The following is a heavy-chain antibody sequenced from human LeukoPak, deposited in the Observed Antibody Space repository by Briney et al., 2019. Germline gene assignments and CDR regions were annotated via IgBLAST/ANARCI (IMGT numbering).Heavy chain of an antibody. CDR1: GYTFTGYY. Sequence: ASVKVSCKASGYTFTGYYMHWVRQAPGQGLEWMGWINPNSGGTNYAQKFQGRVTMTRDTSISTAYMELSRLRSDDTAVYYCARVRQDYYGSGSYYVPDYWGQGTLVTVSS. D-gene: IGHD3-10*01. V-gene: IGHV1-2*02. CDR2: INPNSGGT. CDR3: ARVRQDYYGSGSYYVPDY. J-gene: IGHJ4*02.